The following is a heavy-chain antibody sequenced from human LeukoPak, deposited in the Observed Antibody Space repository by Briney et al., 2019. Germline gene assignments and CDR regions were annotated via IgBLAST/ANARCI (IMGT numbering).Heavy chain of an antibody. J-gene: IGHJ4*02. V-gene: IGHV4-4*09. Sequence: SGTLSLTCTVSGGSISSYYWSWIRQPPGKGLEWIGYIYTSGSTNYNPSLKSRDTISVDTSKNQFSLKLSSVTAADTAVYYCARHAGYSSSWYWGNWGQGTLVTVSS. CDR1: GGSISSYY. D-gene: IGHD6-13*01. CDR3: ARHAGYSSSWYWGN. CDR2: IYTSGST.